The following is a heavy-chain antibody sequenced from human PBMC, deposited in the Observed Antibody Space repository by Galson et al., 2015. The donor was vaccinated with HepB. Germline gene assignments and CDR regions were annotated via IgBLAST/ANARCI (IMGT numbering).Heavy chain of an antibody. Sequence: SVKVSCTASGYTFINYDINWVRQAPGQGLEWMGWMNPNSANTGNAQKFQGRVTMTRDTSISTAYMELSSLRSEDTAVYYCTRSRAYCSSTSCYAFDFWGQGTLVTVSS. CDR3: TRSRAYCSSTSCYAFDF. CDR2: MNPNSANT. CDR1: GYTFINYD. D-gene: IGHD2-2*01. V-gene: IGHV1-8*02. J-gene: IGHJ4*02.